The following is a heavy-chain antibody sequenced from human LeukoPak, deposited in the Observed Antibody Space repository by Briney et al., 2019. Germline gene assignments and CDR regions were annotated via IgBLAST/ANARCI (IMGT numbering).Heavy chain of an antibody. V-gene: IGHV4-39*01. CDR1: GGSISSSSYY. CDR2: IYYSGST. CDR3: ATVITGAFDI. D-gene: IGHD3-22*01. J-gene: IGHJ3*02. Sequence: SETLSLTCTVSGGSISSSSYYWGWIRQPPGKGLEWIGSIYYSGSTYYNPSLKSRVTISVDTSKNQFPLKLSSVTAADTAVYYCATVITGAFDIWGQGTMVTVSS.